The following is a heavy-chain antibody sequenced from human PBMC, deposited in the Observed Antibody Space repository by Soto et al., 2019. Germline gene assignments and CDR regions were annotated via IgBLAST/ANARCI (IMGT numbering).Heavy chain of an antibody. CDR1: GSLSTYF. CDR2: INHSGSP. Sequence: GSLSTYFWTWIRQPPGKGLEWIGEINHSGSPNYSPSLRGRVTISLDTSKKQFSLNLSSVTAADTAVYFCARARFSQWSQDYYGLDVWGQGTTVTVSS. V-gene: IGHV4-34*01. J-gene: IGHJ6*02. D-gene: IGHD3-3*01. CDR3: ARARFSQWSQDYYGLDV.